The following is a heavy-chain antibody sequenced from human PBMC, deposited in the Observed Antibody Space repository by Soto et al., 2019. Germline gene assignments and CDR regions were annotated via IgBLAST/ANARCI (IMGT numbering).Heavy chain of an antibody. CDR2: ISGSGGST. Sequence: EVQLLESGGGLVQPGGSLRLSCAASGFTFSSYAMSWVRQAPGKGLEWVSAISGSGGSTYYADSVKGRFTISRDNSENTLYLQMNSLRAEDPAVYYCAQSGVWFGSNWFDPWGQGTLVTVSS. D-gene: IGHD3-10*01. CDR3: AQSGVWFGSNWFDP. J-gene: IGHJ5*02. V-gene: IGHV3-23*01. CDR1: GFTFSSYA.